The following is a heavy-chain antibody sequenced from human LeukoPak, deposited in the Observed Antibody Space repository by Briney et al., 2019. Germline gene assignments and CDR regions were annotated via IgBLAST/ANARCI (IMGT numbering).Heavy chain of an antibody. CDR1: GYTFTTYD. J-gene: IGHJ4*02. V-gene: IGHV1-8*03. CDR3: ARGAARSFDY. Sequence: ASVKVSCKASGYTFTTYDINWVRQAPGQGLEWMGWMNPNSGNTGYAQKFHGRATFTRITSINTAYMELSSLRSHDTAVYYCARGAARSFDYWGQGTLVTVSS. CDR2: MNPNSGNT. D-gene: IGHD6-6*01.